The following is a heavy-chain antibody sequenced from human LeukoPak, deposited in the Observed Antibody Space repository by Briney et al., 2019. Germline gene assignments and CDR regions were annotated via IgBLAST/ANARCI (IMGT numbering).Heavy chain of an antibody. CDR2: IRYDGSNK. D-gene: IGHD4-23*01. J-gene: IGHJ4*02. CDR3: ARGYGGKEYYFDY. CDR1: GFTFSSYG. V-gene: IGHV3-30*02. Sequence: GGSLRLSCAASGFTFSSYGMHWVRQAPGKGLEWVAFIRYDGSNKYYADSVKGRFTVSRDNAKNSLYLQMNSLRAEDTAVYYCARGYGGKEYYFDYWGQGTLVTVSS.